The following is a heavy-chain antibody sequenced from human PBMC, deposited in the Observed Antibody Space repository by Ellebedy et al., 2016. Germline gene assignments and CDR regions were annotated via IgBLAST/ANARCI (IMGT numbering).Heavy chain of an antibody. D-gene: IGHD2-2*01. J-gene: IGHJ3*02. CDR2: IDPSDSYS. Sequence: GESLKISCQGSGYNFNNYWIAWVRQMPGKGLEWMGRIDPSDSYSNYRPSLKGHVSISADKSTNTAYLQWSGLRASDTAMYYCARHSGYCSSISCYGDFAFDIWGQGTMVTVSS. V-gene: IGHV5-10-1*01. CDR3: ARHSGYCSSISCYGDFAFDI. CDR1: GYNFNNYW.